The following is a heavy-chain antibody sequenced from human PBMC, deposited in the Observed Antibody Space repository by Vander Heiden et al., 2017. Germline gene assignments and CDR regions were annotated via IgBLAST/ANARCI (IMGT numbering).Heavy chain of an antibody. Sequence: EVQLVESGGGLVKPGGSLRTSCAASGSTFRSYRMNWVRQAPGKGLEWVSSISSSSSYIYYADSVKGRFTISRDNAKNSLYLQMNSLRAEDTAVYYCARDPAAAAEYYFDYWGQGTLVTVSS. D-gene: IGHD6-13*01. CDR1: GSTFRSYR. CDR3: ARDPAAAAEYYFDY. J-gene: IGHJ4*02. V-gene: IGHV3-21*01. CDR2: ISSSSSYI.